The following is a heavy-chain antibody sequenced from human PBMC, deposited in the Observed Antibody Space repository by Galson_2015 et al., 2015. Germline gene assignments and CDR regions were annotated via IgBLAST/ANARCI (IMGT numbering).Heavy chain of an antibody. CDR2: IGTAGDT. Sequence: SLRLSCAASGFTFSSYDMHWVRQATGKGLEWVSAIGTAGDTYYPGSVKGRFTISRENAKNSLYLQMNSLRAGDTAVYYCARGEWEAAAGTFRFDPWGQGTLVTVSS. CDR1: GFTFSSYD. V-gene: IGHV3-13*01. D-gene: IGHD6-13*01. CDR3: ARGEWEAAAGTFRFDP. J-gene: IGHJ5*02.